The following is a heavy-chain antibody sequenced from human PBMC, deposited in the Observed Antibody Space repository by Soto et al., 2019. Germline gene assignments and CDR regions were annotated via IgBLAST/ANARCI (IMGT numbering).Heavy chain of an antibody. CDR3: ARDRFGSSDPYFDY. CDR2: IYYSGST. CDR1: GGSISSYY. Sequence: SETLSLTCTVPGGSISSYYWSWIRQPPGKGLKWIGYIYYSGSTNYNPSIKSRVTISVDTSKNQFSLKLSSVTAADTAVYYCARDRFGSSDPYFDYWGQGTLVTVSS. J-gene: IGHJ4*02. D-gene: IGHD6-25*01. V-gene: IGHV4-59*01.